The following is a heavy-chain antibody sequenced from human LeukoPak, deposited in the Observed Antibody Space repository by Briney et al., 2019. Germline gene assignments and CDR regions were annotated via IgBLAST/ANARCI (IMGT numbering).Heavy chain of an antibody. V-gene: IGHV3-33*06. CDR2: IWYDGSNK. D-gene: IGHD6-6*01. CDR3: AKARRIAARGPHGWFDP. J-gene: IGHJ5*02. Sequence: GGSLRLSCAASGFTFSSYGMHWVRQAPGKGLEWVAVIWYDGSNKYYADSVKGRFTISRDNSKNTLYLQMNSLRAGDTAVYYCAKARRIAARGPHGWFDPWGQGTLVTVSS. CDR1: GFTFSSYG.